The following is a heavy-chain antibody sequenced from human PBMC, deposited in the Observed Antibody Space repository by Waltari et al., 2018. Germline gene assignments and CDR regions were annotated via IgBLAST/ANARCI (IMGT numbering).Heavy chain of an antibody. CDR2: ISGRGGST. J-gene: IGHJ3*02. V-gene: IGHV3-23*01. CDR3: AKPRIKRGGASFDI. Sequence: EVQLLESGGGLVQPGGSLRLSCAASGFTFSSYAMSWVLHAPGKGLEWVSAISGRGGSTYYADSVKGRFTISRDNSKNTLYLQMNSLRAEDTAVYYCAKPRIKRGGASFDIWGQGTMVTVSS. CDR1: GFTFSSYA. D-gene: IGHD1-26*01.